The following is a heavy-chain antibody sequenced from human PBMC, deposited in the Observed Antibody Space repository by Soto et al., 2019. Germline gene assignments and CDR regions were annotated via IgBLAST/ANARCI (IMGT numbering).Heavy chain of an antibody. CDR3: TKRSGGSYIRGTDY. CDR1: GFTFGDYA. D-gene: IGHD2-15*01. V-gene: IGHV3-49*03. CDR2: IRSKAYGGTT. Sequence: PVGSLRLSCTASGFTFGDYAMSWFRQAPGKGLEWVGFIRSKAYGGTTEYAASVKGRFTISRDDSKSIAHLQMNSLKTEDTAVYYCTKRSGGSYIRGTDYWGQGTLVTVSS. J-gene: IGHJ4*02.